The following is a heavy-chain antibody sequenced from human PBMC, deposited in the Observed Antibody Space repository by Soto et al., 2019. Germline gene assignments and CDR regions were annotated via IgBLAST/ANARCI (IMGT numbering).Heavy chain of an antibody. Sequence: PGGSLRLSCAASGFTFSSYWMHWVRQAPGKGLVWVSRIDDDGSVTNYADSVKGRFTISRDNAKNTLYLQMNSLRDEDTAVYYCARAVVVAATYAFDIWGQGTMVTVSS. CDR2: IDDDGSVT. V-gene: IGHV3-74*01. CDR1: GFTFSSYW. D-gene: IGHD2-15*01. J-gene: IGHJ3*02. CDR3: ARAVVVAATYAFDI.